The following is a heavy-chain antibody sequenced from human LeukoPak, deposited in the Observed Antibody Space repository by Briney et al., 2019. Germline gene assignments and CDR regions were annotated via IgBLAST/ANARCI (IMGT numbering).Heavy chain of an antibody. V-gene: IGHV1-8*01. J-gene: IGHJ4*02. Sequence: GASVKVSCKASGYTFTSYDINWVRQATGQGLEWMGWMNPNSGNTGYAQKFQGRVTMTRNTSISTACMELSSLRSEDTAVYYCARGFRYCSSTSCYPYWGQGTLVTVSS. D-gene: IGHD2-2*01. CDR2: MNPNSGNT. CDR1: GYTFTSYD. CDR3: ARGFRYCSSTSCYPY.